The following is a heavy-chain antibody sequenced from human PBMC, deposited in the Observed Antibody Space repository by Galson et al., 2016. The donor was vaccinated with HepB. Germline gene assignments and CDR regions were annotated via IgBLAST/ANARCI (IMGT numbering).Heavy chain of an antibody. J-gene: IGHJ4*02. CDR1: GDSISSDNW. Sequence: SETLSLTCVVSGDSISSDNWWSWVRQPPGKGLEWIGEVYHSGSTNHNPSLKSRVTMSVDKSKNQFSLKLTSVTAADTAVYYCAGDHARELIGNWGQGTLVTVYS. D-gene: IGHD1-26*01. CDR3: AGDHARELIGN. V-gene: IGHV4-4*02. CDR2: VYHSGST.